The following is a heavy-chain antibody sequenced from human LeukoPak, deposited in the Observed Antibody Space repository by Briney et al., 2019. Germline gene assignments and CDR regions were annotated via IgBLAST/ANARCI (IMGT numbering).Heavy chain of an antibody. CDR1: GGSISSYY. CDR2: IYTSGST. CDR3: ARAGYSSSPWEFDY. J-gene: IGHJ4*02. D-gene: IGHD6-13*01. V-gene: IGHV4-4*07. Sequence: PSETLSPTCTVSGGSISSYYWSWIRQPAGKGLEWIGRIYTSGSTNYNPSLKSRVTMSVDTSKNQFSLKLSSVTAADTAVYYCARAGYSSSPWEFDYWGQGTLVTVSS.